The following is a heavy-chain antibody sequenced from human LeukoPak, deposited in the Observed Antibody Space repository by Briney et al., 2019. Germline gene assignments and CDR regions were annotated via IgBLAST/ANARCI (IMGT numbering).Heavy chain of an antibody. D-gene: IGHD3-10*01. CDR3: ARDLCGPGYYGSGNHWYFDL. CDR1: GGSISSGDYY. V-gene: IGHV4-30-4*01. Sequence: SQTLSLTCTVSGGSISSGDYYWSWIRQPPGKGLEWIGYIYYSGSTYYNPSLKSRVTISVDTSKNQFSLKLSSVTAADTAVYYCARDLCGPGYYGSGNHWYFDLWGRGTLVTVSS. J-gene: IGHJ2*01. CDR2: IYYSGST.